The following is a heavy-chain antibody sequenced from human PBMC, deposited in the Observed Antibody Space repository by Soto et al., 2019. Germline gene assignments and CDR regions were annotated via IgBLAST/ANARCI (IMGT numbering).Heavy chain of an antibody. CDR2: IYWDDDK. D-gene: IGHD5-18*01. Sequence: SGPTLVNPTQTLTLTCTFSGLSLSTTGVGVGWIRQPPGKALEWLGIIYWDDDKRYSPSLKSRVTITKDTFKNQLVLTMTNMDPVDTATYYCAHLPWKQLWPRAPVVYWGQGTPVNVSS. CDR3: AHLPWKQLWPRAPVVY. J-gene: IGHJ4*02. V-gene: IGHV2-5*02. CDR1: GLSLSTTGVG.